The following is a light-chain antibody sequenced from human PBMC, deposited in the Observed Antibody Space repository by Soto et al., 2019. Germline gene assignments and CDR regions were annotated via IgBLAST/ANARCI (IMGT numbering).Light chain of an antibody. V-gene: IGLV2-14*01. Sequence: QSVLTQPASVSGSPGQSITISCTGTSSDVGGYNYVCWYKQHPGKAPQLMIYEVTKRPSGVSDRFSGSESGNTASLTISGLQAEDEADYYCSSYTSSSTLYVFGTGTKLTVL. CDR2: EVT. CDR1: SSDVGGYNY. J-gene: IGLJ1*01. CDR3: SSYTSSSTLYV.